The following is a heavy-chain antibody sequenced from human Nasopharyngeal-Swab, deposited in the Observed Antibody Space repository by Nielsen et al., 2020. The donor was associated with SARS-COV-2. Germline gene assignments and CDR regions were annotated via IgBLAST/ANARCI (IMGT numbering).Heavy chain of an antibody. V-gene: IGHV3-7*03. Sequence: GGSLRLSCAASGFTFSSYWMSWVRQAPGKGLEWVANIKQDGSEKYYVDSAKGRFTISRDNSKNTLYLQMNSLRAEDTAVYYCAKGAGYEGFDYWGQGTLVTVSS. J-gene: IGHJ4*02. CDR1: GFTFSSYW. CDR3: AKGAGYEGFDY. D-gene: IGHD5-12*01. CDR2: IKQDGSEK.